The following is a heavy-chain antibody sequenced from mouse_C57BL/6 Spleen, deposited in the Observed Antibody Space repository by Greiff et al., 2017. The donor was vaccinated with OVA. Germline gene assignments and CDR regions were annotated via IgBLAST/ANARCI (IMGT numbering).Heavy chain of an antibody. D-gene: IGHD1-1*01. Sequence: EVKLVESGGGLVKPGGSLKLSCAASGFTFSDYGMHWVRQAPEKGLEWVAYISSGSSTIYYADTVKGRFTISRDNANNTLFLQMTSLRSEDTAMYYCARGTVVSYWYFDVWGTGTTVTVSS. CDR3: ARGTVVSYWYFDV. J-gene: IGHJ1*03. CDR1: GFTFSDYG. CDR2: ISSGSSTI. V-gene: IGHV5-17*01.